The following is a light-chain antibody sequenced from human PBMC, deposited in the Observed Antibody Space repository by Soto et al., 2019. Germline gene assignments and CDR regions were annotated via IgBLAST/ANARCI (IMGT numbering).Light chain of an antibody. CDR2: AAS. CDR3: QQYGSSLWS. CDR1: QSVSSNY. Sequence: EIVLTQSPGTLSLSPGERATLSCRASQSVSSNYLTWYQQKPGQAPRLLIHAASSRATGIPDRFTGSGSGTEFTLTISRLEPEDFEVYYCQQYGSSLWSFGQGTKVDIK. V-gene: IGKV3-20*01. J-gene: IGKJ1*01.